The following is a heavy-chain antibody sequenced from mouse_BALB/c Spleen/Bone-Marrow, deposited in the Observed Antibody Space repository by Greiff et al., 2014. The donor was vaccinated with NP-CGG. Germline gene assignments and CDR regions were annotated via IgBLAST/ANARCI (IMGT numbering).Heavy chain of an antibody. J-gene: IGHJ2*01. CDR2: ISSGSSTI. CDR1: GFTFSSFG. CDR3: ARSGSSSGYFDY. D-gene: IGHD1-1*01. V-gene: IGHV5-17*02. Sequence: EVNLMESGGGLVQPGGSRKLSCAASGFTFSSFGMHWVRQAPEKGLEWVAYISSGSSTIYYADTAMGRFTISRDNPKNTLFLQMTSLRSEDTAMYYCARSGSSSGYFDYWGQGTTLTVSS.